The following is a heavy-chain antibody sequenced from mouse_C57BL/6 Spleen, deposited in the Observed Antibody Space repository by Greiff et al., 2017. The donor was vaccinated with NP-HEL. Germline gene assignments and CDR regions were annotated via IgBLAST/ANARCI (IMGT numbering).Heavy chain of an antibody. D-gene: IGHD1-1*01. CDR3: ARGGPYGSSPYWYFDV. J-gene: IGHJ1*03. CDR1: GYTFTSYW. CDR2: IYPGSGST. Sequence: QVQLQQSGAELVKPGASVKMSCKASGYTFTSYWITWVKQRPGQGLEWIGDIYPGSGSTNYNEKFKSKATLTVDTSSSTAYMQLSSLTSEDSAVYYCARGGPYGSSPYWYFDVWGTGTTVTVSS. V-gene: IGHV1-55*01.